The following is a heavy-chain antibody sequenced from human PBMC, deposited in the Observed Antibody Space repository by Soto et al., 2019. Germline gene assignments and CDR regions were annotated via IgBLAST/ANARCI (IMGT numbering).Heavy chain of an antibody. J-gene: IGHJ5*02. CDR1: GGSISSSSYY. CDR2: IYYSGST. V-gene: IGHV4-39*01. CDR3: ASPRSYIAVAGILGWFDP. D-gene: IGHD6-19*01. Sequence: QLQLQESGPGLVKPSETLSLTCTVSGGSISSSSYYWGWIRQPPGKGLEWIGSIYYSGSTYYNPSLKSRVTISVDTSKNQFSLKLSSVTAADTAVYYCASPRSYIAVAGILGWFDPWGQGTLVTVSS.